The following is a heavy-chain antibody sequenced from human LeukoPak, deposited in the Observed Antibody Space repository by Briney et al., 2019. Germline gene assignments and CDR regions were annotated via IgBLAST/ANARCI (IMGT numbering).Heavy chain of an antibody. V-gene: IGHV1-2*02. CDR1: GYTFTCYY. CDR3: ARTAYQFGDYFYYMNV. CDR2: INPHSGDT. Sequence: ASVKVSCKASGYTFTCYYMHWVRQAPEQGLEWMGWINPHSGDTNYAQKFQGRVTVTRDTSITTAYMELSGLTPDDTAVYYRARTAYQFGDYFYYMNVWGTGTTVTVSS. J-gene: IGHJ6*03. D-gene: IGHD2-21*01.